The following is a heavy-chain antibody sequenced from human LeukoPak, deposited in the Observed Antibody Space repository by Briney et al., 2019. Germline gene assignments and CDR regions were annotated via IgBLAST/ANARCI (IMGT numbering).Heavy chain of an antibody. D-gene: IGHD1-26*01. CDR1: GFTFSTYA. J-gene: IGHJ4*02. Sequence: GGSLRLSCAASGFTFSTYAMNWVRQAPGKGLEWVSAISGSGAKTFYADFVKGRFTISRDNSKNTLDLQMNSLRAEDTAVYYCAKEYSGSFSPFPSYFDYWGQGTLVTVSS. CDR3: AKEYSGSFSPFPSYFDY. CDR2: ISGSGAKT. V-gene: IGHV3-23*01.